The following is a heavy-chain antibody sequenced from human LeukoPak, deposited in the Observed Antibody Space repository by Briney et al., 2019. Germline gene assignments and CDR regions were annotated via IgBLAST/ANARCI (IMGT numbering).Heavy chain of an antibody. CDR2: INPRSTVI. D-gene: IGHD2-8*02. CDR1: GFPFSSYW. CDR3: VRDLVLVETPGDDFDF. V-gene: IGHV3-74*03. Sequence: PGGSLRLSCAASGFPFSSYWMPWVRQVPGKGLVWVARINPRSTVITYADSVRGRFTISRDNAENTVSLQMNSLRGEDTAVYYCVRDLVLVETPGDDFDFWGQGTLVTVSS. J-gene: IGHJ4*02.